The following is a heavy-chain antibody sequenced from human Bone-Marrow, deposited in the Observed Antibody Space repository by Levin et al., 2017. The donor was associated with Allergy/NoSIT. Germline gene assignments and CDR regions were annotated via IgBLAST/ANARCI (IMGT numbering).Heavy chain of an antibody. CDR1: GYTFTGYY. V-gene: IGHV1-2*02. J-gene: IGHJ4*02. CDR3: ARAPPKTKHRPTYCSGGSCYSNAAGDY. CDR2: INPNSGGT. D-gene: IGHD2-15*01. Sequence: GESLKISCKASGYTFTGYYMHWVRQAPGQGLEWMGWINPNSGGTNYAQKFQGRVTMTRDTSISTAYMELSRLRSDDTAVYYCARAPPKTKHRPTYCSGGSCYSNAAGDYWGQGTLVTVSS.